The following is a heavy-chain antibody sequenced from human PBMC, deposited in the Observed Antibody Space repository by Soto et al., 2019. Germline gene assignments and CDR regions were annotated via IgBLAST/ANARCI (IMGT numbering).Heavy chain of an antibody. J-gene: IGHJ4*01. D-gene: IGHD4-17*01. Sequence: QVQLVQSGAEVKKPGASVKVSCKASGYTFTSYGISWVRQAPGQGLEWMGWNSAYNGNTNYAQKLQGRVTMTPDTSTSTAYMEVRSLRSDDPAVYDCARSYGEHDSHYFAYCGHGTLVTVSS. CDR3: ARSYGEHDSHYFAY. CDR2: NSAYNGNT. CDR1: GYTFTSYG. V-gene: IGHV1-18*01.